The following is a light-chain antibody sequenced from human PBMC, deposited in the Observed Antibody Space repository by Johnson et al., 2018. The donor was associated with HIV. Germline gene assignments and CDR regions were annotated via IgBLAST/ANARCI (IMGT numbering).Light chain of an antibody. CDR2: DNS. CDR3: GTWDSSLSGYV. J-gene: IGLJ1*01. Sequence: QSVLTQPPSVSAAPGQKVTISCSGTRSNIGDNFVSWYQHLPGTAPKLLVYDNSKRPSGIPDRFSATKSGTSATLGITGLQTGDEADYYCGTWDSSLSGYVFGPWTKVTVL. V-gene: IGLV1-51*01. CDR1: RSNIGDNF.